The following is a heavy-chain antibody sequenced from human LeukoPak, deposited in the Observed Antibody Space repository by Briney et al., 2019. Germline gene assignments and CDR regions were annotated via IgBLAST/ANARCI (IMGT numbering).Heavy chain of an antibody. CDR3: AKDEGFRAAAEGTPDY. Sequence: RRSLRLSCAASGFTFSSYNIHWVRQAPGKGLEWVALISYDGSNKYYADSVKSRFTISRDNSKDTLYLQMNSLRPEDTAVYYCAKDEGFRAAAEGTPDYWGQGTLVTVSS. CDR2: ISYDGSNK. CDR1: GFTFSSYN. D-gene: IGHD6-13*01. V-gene: IGHV3-30*18. J-gene: IGHJ4*02.